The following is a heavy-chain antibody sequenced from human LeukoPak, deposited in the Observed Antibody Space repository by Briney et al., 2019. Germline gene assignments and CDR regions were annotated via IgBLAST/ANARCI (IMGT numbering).Heavy chain of an antibody. CDR3: ARGGYCSSTSCYTKFDY. CDR2: ISTYKGDT. CDR1: GYTFTSYG. J-gene: IGHJ4*02. V-gene: IGHV1-18*01. Sequence: GASVKVSCKASGYTFTSYGISWVRQAPGQGLEWMGWISTYKGDTNYAQKLQGRVTMTTDTSTSTAYMDLRSLRSDDTAVYYCARGGYCSSTSCYTKFDYWGQGTLVTVSS. D-gene: IGHD2-2*02.